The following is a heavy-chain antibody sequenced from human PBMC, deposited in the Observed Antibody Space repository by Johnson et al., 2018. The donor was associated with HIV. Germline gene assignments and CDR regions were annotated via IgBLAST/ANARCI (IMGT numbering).Heavy chain of an antibody. CDR1: GFTLSSYW. V-gene: IGHV3-74*01. J-gene: IGHJ3*02. Sequence: EVQLVESGGGLVQPGGSLRLSCVASGFTLSSYWIHWVRRAPGKGLVWVSRINSDGSSTSYADSVKGRFTISRDNAKNTLYLQMNSLRAEDTAVYYCARGGSQFLEWLLSDQYAFDIWGQGTMVTFSS. D-gene: IGHD3-3*01. CDR3: ARGGSQFLEWLLSDQYAFDI. CDR2: INSDGSST.